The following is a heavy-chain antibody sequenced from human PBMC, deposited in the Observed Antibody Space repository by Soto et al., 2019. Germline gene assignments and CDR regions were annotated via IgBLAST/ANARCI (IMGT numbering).Heavy chain of an antibody. D-gene: IGHD2-2*01. CDR1: GGTFSSYA. CDR2: IIPIFGTA. CDR3: AVNPVPDCSSTSCYGDGSDY. V-gene: IGHV1-69*01. Sequence: QVQLVQSGAEVKKPGSSVKVSCKASGGTFSSYAISWVRQAPGQGLEWMGGIIPIFGTANYAQKFQGRVTITADESTSTAYMELSSLRSEDTAVYYCAVNPVPDCSSTSCYGDGSDYWGQGTLVTVSS. J-gene: IGHJ4*02.